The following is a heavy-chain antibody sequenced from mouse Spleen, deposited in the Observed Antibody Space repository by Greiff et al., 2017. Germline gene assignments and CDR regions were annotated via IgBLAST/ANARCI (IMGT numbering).Heavy chain of an antibody. J-gene: IGHJ2*01. D-gene: IGHD2-1*01. CDR3: ARGNYVWDY. Sequence: EVKLMESGAELVKPGASVKLSCTASGFNIKDTYMHWVKQRPEQGLEWIGRIDPANGNTKYDPKFQGKATITADTSSNTAYLQLSSLTSEDTAVYYCARGNYVWDYWGQGTTLTVSS. V-gene: IGHV14-3*02. CDR1: GFNIKDTY. CDR2: IDPANGNT.